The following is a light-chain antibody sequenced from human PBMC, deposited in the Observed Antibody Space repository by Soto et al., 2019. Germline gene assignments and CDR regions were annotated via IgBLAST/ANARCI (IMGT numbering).Light chain of an antibody. CDR3: QQSYSSRWT. J-gene: IGKJ1*01. CDR2: GAS. Sequence: DIQMTQSPPSLSASVGDRVTITCRASQSISTYLNWFQHKPGKAPKVLIYGASNLQSGVPSRFSGGVSGTDFTLTISSLQPEDFATYYCQQSYSSRWTFGQGTKVEVK. V-gene: IGKV1-39*01. CDR1: QSISTY.